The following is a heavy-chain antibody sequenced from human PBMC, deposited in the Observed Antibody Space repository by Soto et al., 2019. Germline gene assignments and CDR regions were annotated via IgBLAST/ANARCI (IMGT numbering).Heavy chain of an antibody. CDR2: IKSKTDGGTT. CDR1: GFTFSNAW. D-gene: IGHD6-6*01. CDR3: WGSSDGDYYYYGMDV. V-gene: IGHV3-15*01. J-gene: IGHJ6*02. Sequence: EVQLVESGGGLVKPGGSLRLSCAASGFTFSNAWMSWVRQAPGKGLEWVGRIKSKTDGGTTDYAAPVKGRFTISRDDSKNTLYLQMNSLKTEDTAVYYCWGSSDGDYYYYGMDVWGQGTTVTVSS.